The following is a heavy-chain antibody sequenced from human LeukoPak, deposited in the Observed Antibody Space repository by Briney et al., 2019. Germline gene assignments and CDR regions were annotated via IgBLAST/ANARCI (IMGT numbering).Heavy chain of an antibody. CDR1: GFTFSSYA. CDR3: ARDCSSSGWYFTYYYYYGMDV. Sequence: GGSLRLSCAASGFTFSSYAMHWVRQAPGKGLEWVAVISYDGSNKYYADAVKGRFTISRDNSKNTLYPQMNSLRAEDTAVYYCARDCSSSGWYFTYYYYYGMDVWGQGTTVTVSS. D-gene: IGHD6-19*01. CDR2: ISYDGSNK. J-gene: IGHJ6*02. V-gene: IGHV3-30-3*01.